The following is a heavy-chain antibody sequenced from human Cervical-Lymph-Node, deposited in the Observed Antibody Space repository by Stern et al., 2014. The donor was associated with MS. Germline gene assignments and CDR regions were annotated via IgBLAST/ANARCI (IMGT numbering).Heavy chain of an antibody. CDR1: GFTFSSYH. Sequence: DQLVESGGGVVQPGSSLRLSCAASGFTFSSYHLHWVRQAPGKGLEWVGVISHDGTNQHYGDSVKGRFTISRDYSKNTLYLQMNSLRPDDTAVYYCTRSKTYSSAWYAVWGQGTLVTVSS. CDR3: TRSKTYSSAWYAV. J-gene: IGHJ4*02. CDR2: ISHDGTNQ. V-gene: IGHV3-30*04. D-gene: IGHD6-19*01.